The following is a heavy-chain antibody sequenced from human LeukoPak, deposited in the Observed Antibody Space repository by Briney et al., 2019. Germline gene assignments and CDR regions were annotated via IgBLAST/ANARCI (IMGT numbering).Heavy chain of an antibody. CDR2: ISSSSSYI. V-gene: IGHV3-21*01. D-gene: IGHD2-2*01. Sequence: PGGSLRLSCAASGFTFSSYSMNWVRQAPGKGLEWVSSISSSSSYIYYADSVKGRFTISRDNAKSSLYLQMNSLRAEDTAVYYCARDGGGGRYCSSTSCPLAGTVYYYMDVWGKGTTVTVSS. J-gene: IGHJ6*03. CDR3: ARDGGGGRYCSSTSCPLAGTVYYYMDV. CDR1: GFTFSSYS.